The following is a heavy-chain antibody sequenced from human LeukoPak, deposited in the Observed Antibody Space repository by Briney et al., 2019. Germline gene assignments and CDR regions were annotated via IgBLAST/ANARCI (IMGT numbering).Heavy chain of an antibody. CDR3: AKLREWELPDLFDY. CDR1: GFTFSSYT. CDR2: ISSSSSYI. Sequence: GGSLRLSCAASGFTFSSYTMNWVRQAPGKGLEWVSSISSSSSYIYYADSVKGRFTISRDNAKNSLFLQMNSLRAEDTAVYYCAKLREWELPDLFDYWGQGTLVTVSS. V-gene: IGHV3-21*01. D-gene: IGHD1-26*01. J-gene: IGHJ4*02.